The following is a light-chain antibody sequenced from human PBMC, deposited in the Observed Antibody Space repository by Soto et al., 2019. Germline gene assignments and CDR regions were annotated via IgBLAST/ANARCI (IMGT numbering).Light chain of an antibody. CDR3: QLYNSYPYT. J-gene: IGKJ2*01. CDR2: DAS. Sequence: ESEMTHAPSTLSKTDINRVTISCLASQTIISWLAWYQQKPGKAPKLLIYDASSLESGVPSRFCGSGSGIEFTLTIRSVQPEDFAAYYFQLYNSYPYTLGQGTKVDI. V-gene: IGKV1-5*01. CDR1: QTIISW.